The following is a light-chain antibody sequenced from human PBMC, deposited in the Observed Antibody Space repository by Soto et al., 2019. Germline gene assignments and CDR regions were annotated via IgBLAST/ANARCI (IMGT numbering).Light chain of an antibody. V-gene: IGKV3-20*01. CDR1: QSIISN. J-gene: IGKJ1*01. CDR3: QQYGSSPTT. Sequence: EVVVTQSPATLSVSPGERDTLSCRASQSIISNLAWYQQRPGQAPMLLIYGASSRATGIPDRFSGSGSGTDFTLTISRLEPEDFAVYYCQQYGSSPTTFGQGTKVDIK. CDR2: GAS.